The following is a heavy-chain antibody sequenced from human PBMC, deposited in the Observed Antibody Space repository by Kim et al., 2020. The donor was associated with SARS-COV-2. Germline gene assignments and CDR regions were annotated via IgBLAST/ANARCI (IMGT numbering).Heavy chain of an antibody. CDR3: ARDIVLMVYAHRLHNYYYYGMDV. CDR2: ISSSSSTI. CDR1: GFTFSSYS. D-gene: IGHD2-8*01. V-gene: IGHV3-48*02. J-gene: IGHJ6*02. Sequence: GGSLRLSCAASGFTFSSYSMNWVRQAPGKGLEWVSYISSSSSTIYYADSVKGRFTISRDNAKNSLYLQMNSLRDEDTAVYYCARDIVLMVYAHRLHNYYYYGMDVWGQGTTVTVSS.